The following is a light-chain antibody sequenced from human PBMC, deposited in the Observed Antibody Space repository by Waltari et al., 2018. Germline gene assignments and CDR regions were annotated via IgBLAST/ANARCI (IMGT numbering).Light chain of an antibody. CDR2: DAS. Sequence: EIVLTQSRATLSLSPGERATLSCRASQSVSGYLAWYQQKPGQAPRLLIYDASNVATGIPARFSGSGSGTDFTLTISSLEPEDFAVYYCQQRSNWPRTFGQGTKVEIK. CDR3: QQRSNWPRT. CDR1: QSVSGY. J-gene: IGKJ1*01. V-gene: IGKV3-11*01.